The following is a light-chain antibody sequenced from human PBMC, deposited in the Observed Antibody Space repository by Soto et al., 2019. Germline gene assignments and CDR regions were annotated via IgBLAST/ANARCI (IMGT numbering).Light chain of an antibody. Sequence: QLVLTQPASVSGSPGQSITISCTGTSSDVGGYDYVSWYQQHPDKAPRVIIFDVSDRPSGISNRFSGSKSGNTASLTISGLQAEDEADYYCSSYTDTTSLEVFGTGTKLTVL. CDR2: DVS. CDR1: SSDVGGYDY. J-gene: IGLJ1*01. V-gene: IGLV2-14*01. CDR3: SSYTDTTSLEV.